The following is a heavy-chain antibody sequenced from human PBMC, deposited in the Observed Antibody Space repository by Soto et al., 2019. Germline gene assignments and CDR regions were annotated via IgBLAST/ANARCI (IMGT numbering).Heavy chain of an antibody. V-gene: IGHV3-23*03. CDR3: GQQQGHSVNLYHFDH. CDR2: VFGGGNDP. CDR1: GFSFRDYA. J-gene: IGHJ4*02. D-gene: IGHD6-13*01. Sequence: EVQLLESGGGLVQPGGSLRLSCAASGFSFRDYAMSWVRQPPGKGLEWVSSVFGGGNDPFSAESVRGRFTISRENSKNTLFLQMDSLRVEDTAVYYCGQQQGHSVNLYHFDHWGQGTLVIVSS.